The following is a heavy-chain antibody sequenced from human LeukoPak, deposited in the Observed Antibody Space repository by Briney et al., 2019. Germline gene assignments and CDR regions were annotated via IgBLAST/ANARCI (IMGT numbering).Heavy chain of an antibody. CDR2: IYPGDPDT. D-gene: IGHD3-3*01. CDR1: GYTFSSYW. CDR3: ARQNDFRLDY. J-gene: IGHJ4*02. V-gene: IGHV5-51*01. Sequence: GESLRISCKGSGYTFSSYWIGWVRQMPGKGLEWMGIIYPGDPDTRYSPSLQGQVTISVDTSIGTAYLQWSSLKASDTAIYYCARQNDFRLDYWGQGTLVTVSS.